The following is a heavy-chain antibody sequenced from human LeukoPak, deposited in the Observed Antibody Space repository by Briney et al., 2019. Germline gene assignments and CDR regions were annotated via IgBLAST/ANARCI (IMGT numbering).Heavy chain of an antibody. J-gene: IGHJ2*01. CDR1: GFTFTSSA. CDR3: AAATYCGGDCTAGPWYFDL. D-gene: IGHD2-21*02. V-gene: IGHV1-58*01. CDR2: IVVGSGNT. Sequence: SVKVSCRASGFTFTSSAVQWVRQARGQRLEWIGWIVVGSGNTNYTQKFQERVTITRDMSTSTAYMELSSLRSEDTAVYYCAAATYCGGDCTAGPWYFDLWGRGTLVTVSS.